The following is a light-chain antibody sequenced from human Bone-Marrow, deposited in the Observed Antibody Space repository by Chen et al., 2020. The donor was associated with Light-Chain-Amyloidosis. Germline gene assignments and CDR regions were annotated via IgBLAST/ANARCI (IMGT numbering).Light chain of an antibody. J-gene: IGLJ1*01. CDR1: SSGVGVDNH. Sequence: QPALTQPAPVPGSPGPSITYPCTATSSGVGVDNHVSWYQQHPDKAPKLMIYEVTDRPSWVPDRFSGSKSDNTASLTISGLQTEEEDDYFCSSYTITNTLVFGSGTRVTVL. CDR2: EVT. CDR3: SSYTITNTLV. V-gene: IGLV2-14*01.